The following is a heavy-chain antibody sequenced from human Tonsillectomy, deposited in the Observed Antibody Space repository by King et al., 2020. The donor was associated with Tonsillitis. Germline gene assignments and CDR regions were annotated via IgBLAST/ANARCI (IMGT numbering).Heavy chain of an antibody. J-gene: IGHJ2*01. Sequence: VQLVESGGGLVQPGGSLRLSCAASGFPFSSYAMTWVRQAPGKGLEWVSIVSSSGNFTYYADSVKGRFTISRDNSKNTMSLRMNSLRVEDTAIYYCAKAPFDWYFDLWGRGTLVTVSS. V-gene: IGHV3-23*04. CDR3: AKAPFDWYFDL. CDR2: VSSSGNFT. D-gene: IGHD3-10*01. CDR1: GFPFSSYA.